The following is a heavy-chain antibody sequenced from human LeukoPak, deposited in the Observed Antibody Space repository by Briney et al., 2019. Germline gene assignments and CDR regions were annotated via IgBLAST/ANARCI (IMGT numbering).Heavy chain of an antibody. V-gene: IGHV4-39*07. D-gene: IGHD6-19*01. CDR1: GGSISSSSYY. J-gene: IGHJ2*01. CDR3: ASRGSGWYLGDWYFDL. Sequence: PSETLSLTCTVSGGSISSSSYYWGWIRQPPGKGLEWIGEINHSGSTNYNPSLKSRVTISVDTSKNQFSLKLSSVTAADTAVYYCASRGSGWYLGDWYFDLWGRGTLVTVSS. CDR2: INHSGST.